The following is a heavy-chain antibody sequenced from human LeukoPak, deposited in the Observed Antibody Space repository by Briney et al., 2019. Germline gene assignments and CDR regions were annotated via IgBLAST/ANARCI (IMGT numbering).Heavy chain of an antibody. CDR2: IKQDGSEK. CDR1: GFTFSDYY. CDR3: AKSPLDYYMDV. V-gene: IGHV3-7*03. Sequence: PGGSLRLSCVASGFTFSDYYMSWVRQPPGKGLEWVANIKQDGSEKYYVDSVKGRFTISRDNAKNSLFLQMNSLRAEDTAVYYCAKSPLDYYMDVWGKGTTVTVSS. J-gene: IGHJ6*03.